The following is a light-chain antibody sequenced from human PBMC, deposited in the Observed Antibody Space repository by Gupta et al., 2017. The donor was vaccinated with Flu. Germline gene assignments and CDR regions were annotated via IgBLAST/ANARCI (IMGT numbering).Light chain of an antibody. V-gene: IGKV1-5*03. J-gene: IGKJ1*01. CDR1: QSISRY. CDR2: RAS. Sequence: DIQLTQSPSTLSASVGDRVTITCRATQSISRYLAWYQQKSGKAPKLLIYRASTLQSGVPSRFGGSGSGTEFTLTIDSLQPDDFASYYCQQYNTYPWTFGQGTKVEIK. CDR3: QQYNTYPWT.